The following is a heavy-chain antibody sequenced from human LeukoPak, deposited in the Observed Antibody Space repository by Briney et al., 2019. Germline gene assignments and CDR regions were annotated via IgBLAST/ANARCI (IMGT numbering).Heavy chain of an antibody. Sequence: GASVKVSCKASGYTFTGYYMHWVRQAPGQGLEWMGWINPNSGGTNYAQKFQGRVTMTRDTAISTAYMELSRLRSDDTAVYYCARDFGGLGSSWYVSRPNPGDYWGQGTLVTVSS. D-gene: IGHD6-13*01. V-gene: IGHV1-2*02. CDR1: GYTFTGYY. J-gene: IGHJ4*02. CDR2: INPNSGGT. CDR3: ARDFGGLGSSWYVSRPNPGDY.